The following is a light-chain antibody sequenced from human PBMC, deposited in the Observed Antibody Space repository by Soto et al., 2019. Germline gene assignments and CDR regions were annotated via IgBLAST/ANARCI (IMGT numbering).Light chain of an antibody. J-gene: IGLJ2*01. Sequence: QPVLTQSPSASASLGASVKLTCTLSSGHSSYAIAWHQQQPEKGPRYLMNLNSDGSHSKGDGIPDRFSGSSSGAERYLTISGLQSEDEADYYCKTWGTGIVVFGGGTKLTVL. CDR3: KTWGTGIVV. CDR1: SGHSSYA. V-gene: IGLV4-69*01. CDR2: LNSDGSH.